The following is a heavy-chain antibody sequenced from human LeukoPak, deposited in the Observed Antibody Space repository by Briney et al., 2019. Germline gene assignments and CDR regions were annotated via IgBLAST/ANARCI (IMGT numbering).Heavy chain of an antibody. D-gene: IGHD3-10*01. Sequence: SETLSLTCAVHGGSFSGYYWSWIRQPPGKGLEWIGEINHSGSTNYNPSLQSRVTISIDTSKNQFSLRLTSVTATDTAVYHCARHSGSGSLSRPFDPWGQGTLVTVSS. CDR3: ARHSGSGSLSRPFDP. CDR1: GGSFSGYY. J-gene: IGHJ5*02. V-gene: IGHV4-34*01. CDR2: INHSGST.